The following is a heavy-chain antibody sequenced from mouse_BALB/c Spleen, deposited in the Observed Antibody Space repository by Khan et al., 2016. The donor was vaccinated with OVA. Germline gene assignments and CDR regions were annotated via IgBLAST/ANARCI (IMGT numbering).Heavy chain of an antibody. CDR1: GFSLNSYG. D-gene: IGHD1-1*01. Sequence: QVQLKQSGPGLVAPSQSLSITCTVSGFSLNSYGVNWVRQPPGKGLEWLGVIWGDGSTNYHSALKSRLIISKDDSKSQVFLNLNSLQTDDTATYYCAKFTPDYYSMDYWGQGTSVTVSS. V-gene: IGHV2-3*01. J-gene: IGHJ4*01. CDR2: IWGDGST. CDR3: AKFTPDYYSMDY.